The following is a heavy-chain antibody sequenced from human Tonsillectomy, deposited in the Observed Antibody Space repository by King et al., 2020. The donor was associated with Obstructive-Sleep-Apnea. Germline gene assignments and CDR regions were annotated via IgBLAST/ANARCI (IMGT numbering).Heavy chain of an antibody. J-gene: IGHJ4*02. V-gene: IGHV3-30*02. CDR3: AKGFNYYASGNYYVSLFDY. D-gene: IGHD3-10*01. CDR2: IRSDGSNE. Sequence: VQLVESGGGVVQPGGSLRLSCAASGFTFSTNGMHWVRQAPGKGLEWVAFIRSDGSNEYYADSVKGRFTISRDNSKDTLYLQMNSLRAEDTAVFYCAKGFNYYASGNYYVSLFDYWGQGTLVTVSS. CDR1: GFTFSTNG.